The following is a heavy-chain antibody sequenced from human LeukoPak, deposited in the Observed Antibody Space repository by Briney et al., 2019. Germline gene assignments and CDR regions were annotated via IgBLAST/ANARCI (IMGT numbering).Heavy chain of an antibody. D-gene: IGHD3-10*01. Sequence: GESLKISCKASGYSFTSYWIGWVRQMPGKGLEWMGIIYPGDSDTRYSPSFQGQVTISADKSISTAYLQWSSLKASDTAMYYCARHVSPPYYGSGSPFDYWGQGTLVTVSS. CDR2: IYPGDSDT. CDR1: GYSFTSYW. CDR3: ARHVSPPYYGSGSPFDY. J-gene: IGHJ4*02. V-gene: IGHV5-51*01.